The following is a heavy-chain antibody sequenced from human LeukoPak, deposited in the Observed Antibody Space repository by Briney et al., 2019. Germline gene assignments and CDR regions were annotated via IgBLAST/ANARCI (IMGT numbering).Heavy chain of an antibody. Sequence: GGSLRLPCAASGFTFDDYTMHWIRQAPGKGLEWVSLISWDGGSTYYADSVKGRFTISRGNSKNTLYLQMTSLRDEDTAVYYCARGKYCGGGSCYSFGTFDYWGQGTLVTVSS. D-gene: IGHD2-15*01. V-gene: IGHV3-43*01. CDR1: GFTFDDYT. J-gene: IGHJ4*02. CDR3: ARGKYCGGGSCYSFGTFDY. CDR2: ISWDGGST.